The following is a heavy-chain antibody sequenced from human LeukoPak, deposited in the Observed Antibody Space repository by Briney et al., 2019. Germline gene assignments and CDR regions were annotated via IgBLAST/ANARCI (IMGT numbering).Heavy chain of an antibody. CDR3: ARVKGNYYGSGSYYGDY. Sequence: ASVKVSCKASGYTFIGYYMHWVRQAPGQGLEWMGWINPNSGGTNYAQKLQGRVTMTTDTSTSTAYMELRSLRSDDTAVYYCARVKGNYYGSGSYYGDYWGQGTLVTVSS. CDR2: INPNSGGT. J-gene: IGHJ4*02. D-gene: IGHD3-10*01. CDR1: GYTFIGYY. V-gene: IGHV1-2*02.